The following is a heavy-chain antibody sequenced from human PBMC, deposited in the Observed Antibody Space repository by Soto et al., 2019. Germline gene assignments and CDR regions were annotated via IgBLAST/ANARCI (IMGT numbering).Heavy chain of an antibody. D-gene: IGHD6-13*01. CDR2: TYYRSKWYN. J-gene: IGHJ6*02. CDR3: ARDLGVAAAGYYYYYGMDV. V-gene: IGHV6-1*01. Sequence: PSQTLSLTCAISGDSVSSNSAAWNWIRQSPSRGLEWLGRTYYRSKWYNDYTVSVKSRITINPDTSKNQFSLQRNSVTTEDTAVFYCARDLGVAAAGYYYYYGMDVWGQGTTVTVSS. CDR1: GDSVSSNSAA.